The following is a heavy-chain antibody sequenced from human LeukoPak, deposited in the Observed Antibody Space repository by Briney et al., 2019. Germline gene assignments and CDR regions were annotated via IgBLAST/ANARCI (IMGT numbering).Heavy chain of an antibody. D-gene: IGHD4-17*01. V-gene: IGHV1-18*01. CDR2: ISAYNGDT. Sequence: ASVTVSCKASGYTFTSYGISRVRQAPGQGLEWMGWISAYNGDTHYAQKFQGRVTMTTETSTSTAYMELRSLRSDDTAVYYCARRGGKNYGDYVVYDKYMDVWGTGTTVTVSS. CDR3: ARRGGKNYGDYVVYDKYMDV. CDR1: GYTFTSYG. J-gene: IGHJ6*03.